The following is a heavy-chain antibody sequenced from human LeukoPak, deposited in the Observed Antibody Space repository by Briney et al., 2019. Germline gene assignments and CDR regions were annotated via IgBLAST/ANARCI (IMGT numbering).Heavy chain of an antibody. CDR1: GVSISSSNSY. CDR2: IYYSGNT. J-gene: IGHJ3*02. D-gene: IGHD6-13*01. CDR3: AASGYSSSRGAFDI. Sequence: SETLSLTCTVSGVSISSSNSYWGWIRQPPGKGLEWIGSIYYSGNTYYNASLKSQVSISIDTSKNQFSLKLSSVTAADTAVYYCAASGYSSSRGAFDIWGQGTMVTVSS. V-gene: IGHV4-39*07.